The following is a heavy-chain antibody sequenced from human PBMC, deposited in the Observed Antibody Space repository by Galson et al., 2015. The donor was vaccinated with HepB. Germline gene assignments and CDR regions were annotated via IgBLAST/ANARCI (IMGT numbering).Heavy chain of an antibody. V-gene: IGHV3-48*03. CDR3: ARDPGIAAAGTNVDY. J-gene: IGHJ4*02. D-gene: IGHD6-13*01. Sequence: SLRLSCAASGFTFSSYEVNWVRQAPGKGLEWVSYISKSDWTTYYADSVKGRFTISRDNAKNSLYLQMNRLRAEDTAVYYCARDPGIAAAGTNVDYWGQGILVTVSS. CDR2: ISKSDWTT. CDR1: GFTFSSYE.